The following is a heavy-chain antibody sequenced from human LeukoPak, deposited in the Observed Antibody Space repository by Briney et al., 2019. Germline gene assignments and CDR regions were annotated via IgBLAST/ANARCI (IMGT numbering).Heavy chain of an antibody. D-gene: IGHD6-19*01. Sequence: PGGSLRLSCAASGFTFSDYYMGWIRQAPGKGLEWVSYITDNGRGRYYADSVQGRFTISRDNAKYSLYLQMNSLKTEDTAVYYCTLPYSSGWLGEDAFDIWGQGTMVTVSS. CDR3: TLPYSSGWLGEDAFDI. V-gene: IGHV3-11*01. CDR1: GFTFSDYY. CDR2: ITDNGRGR. J-gene: IGHJ3*02.